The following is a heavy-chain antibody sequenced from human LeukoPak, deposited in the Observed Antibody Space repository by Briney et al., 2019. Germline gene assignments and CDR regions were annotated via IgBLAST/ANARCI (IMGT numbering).Heavy chain of an antibody. CDR3: AREVVVLYYFDY. D-gene: IGHD2-2*01. CDR2: INHSGST. Sequence: PSETLSLTCTVSGGSISSSSYYWGWIRQPPGKGLEWIGEINHSGSTNYNPSLKSRVTISVDTSKNQFSLKLSSVTAADTAVYYCAREVVVLYYFDYWGQGTLVTVSS. J-gene: IGHJ4*02. V-gene: IGHV4-39*07. CDR1: GGSISSSSYY.